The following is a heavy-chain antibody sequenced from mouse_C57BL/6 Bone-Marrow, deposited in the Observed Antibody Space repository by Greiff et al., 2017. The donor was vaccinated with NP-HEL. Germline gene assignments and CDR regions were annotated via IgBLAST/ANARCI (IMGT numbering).Heavy chain of an antibody. CDR3: ARKDLYAMDY. CDR2: IHPNSGST. CDR1: GYTFTSYW. Sequence: QVQLQQPGAELVKPGASVKLSCKASGYTFTSYWMHWVKQRPGQGLEWIGMIHPNSGSTNYNEKFKSKATLTVDRSSSTAYMQLSSLTSEDSAVYYCARKDLYAMDYWGQGTSVTVSS. J-gene: IGHJ4*01. V-gene: IGHV1-64*01.